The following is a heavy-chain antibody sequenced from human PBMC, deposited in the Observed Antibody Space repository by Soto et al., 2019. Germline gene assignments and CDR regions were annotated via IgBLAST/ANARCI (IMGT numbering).Heavy chain of an antibody. CDR3: VKGISYGYDVLDY. CDR1: GLTFSSYA. V-gene: IGHV3-23*01. Sequence: DVQLLESGGDLVQPGESLRLSCVASGLTFSSYAMNWVRQAPGMGLAWVSTISGSGGSIYYADSVKGRFAISRDNSKNTLFLQMSSLRVEDTAIYYCVKGISYGYDVLDYWGQGTLVTVSS. J-gene: IGHJ4*02. CDR2: ISGSGGSI. D-gene: IGHD5-18*01.